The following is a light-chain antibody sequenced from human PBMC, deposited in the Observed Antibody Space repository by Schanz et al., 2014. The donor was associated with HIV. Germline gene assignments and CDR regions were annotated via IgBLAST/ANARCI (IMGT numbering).Light chain of an antibody. V-gene: IGKV1-9*01. Sequence: DIQMTQSPPTLSASVGDRVTITCRASQSISSWLAWYQQKPEKAPKLLIYAASTLQSGVPSRFSGSGSGTEFTLTISSLQPEDFATYYCQELNSFGGGTKVQIK. J-gene: IGKJ4*01. CDR1: QSISSW. CDR2: AAS. CDR3: QELNS.